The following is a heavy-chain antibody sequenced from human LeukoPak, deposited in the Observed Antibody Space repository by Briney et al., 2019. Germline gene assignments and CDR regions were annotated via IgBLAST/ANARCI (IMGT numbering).Heavy chain of an antibody. CDR1: GYTFTSYG. D-gene: IGHD3-3*01. Sequence: ASVKVSCKASGYTFTSYGISWVRQAPGQGLEWMGWISAHNGNTNYAQKLQGRVTMTTDTSTSTAYMELRSLRSEDTAVYYCASSFTIFAAFDIWGQGTMVTVSS. CDR2: ISAHNGNT. J-gene: IGHJ3*02. CDR3: ASSFTIFAAFDI. V-gene: IGHV1-18*01.